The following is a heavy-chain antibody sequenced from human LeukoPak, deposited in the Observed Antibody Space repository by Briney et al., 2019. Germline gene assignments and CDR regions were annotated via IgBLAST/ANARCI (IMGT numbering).Heavy chain of an antibody. CDR3: ARDQQNGYSSGWSFDS. CDR1: GYSFTGYY. J-gene: IGHJ5*01. V-gene: IGHV3-30*03. CDR2: ISFDESNK. Sequence: SCKAPGYSFTGYYMHWVRQAPGKGLEWVALISFDESNKYYLDSVKGRFTISRDNSKNTLYLQMNSLRPEDTAVYYCARDQQNGYSSGWSFDSWGQGTLVTVSS. D-gene: IGHD6-19*01.